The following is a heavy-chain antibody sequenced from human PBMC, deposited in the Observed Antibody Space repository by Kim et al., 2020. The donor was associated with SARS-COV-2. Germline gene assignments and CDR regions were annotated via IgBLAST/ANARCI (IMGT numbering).Heavy chain of an antibody. CDR1: GFSLSTSGIS. Sequence: SGPTLVKSTQTLTLTCTFSGFSLSTSGISVGWIRQPPGKALEWLARIDREDDKYYTPSLSTRPTISQDTSKNQVVLRMTNMGPLDTGTYCCARTTKYFYYGMDVWGQGTTVTVSS. D-gene: IGHD1-1*01. CDR3: ARTTKYFYYGMDV. V-gene: IGHV2-70*11. J-gene: IGHJ6*02. CDR2: IDREDDK.